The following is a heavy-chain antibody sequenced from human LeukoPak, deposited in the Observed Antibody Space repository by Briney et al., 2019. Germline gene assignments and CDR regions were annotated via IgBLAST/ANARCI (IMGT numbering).Heavy chain of an antibody. CDR3: AKAEEGDCSGASCYSLNY. CDR2: IRDDRTDK. D-gene: IGHD2-15*01. Sequence: GGSLSLSCAASGFTFRNYGMHWVRQATGKGLHWVAFIRDDRTDKYYTDAVKGRFTISRDNSKNTLYLQMNSLRTEDTAVYYCAKAEEGDCSGASCYSLNYWSQGALVTVSS. CDR1: GFTFRNYG. J-gene: IGHJ4*02. V-gene: IGHV3-30*02.